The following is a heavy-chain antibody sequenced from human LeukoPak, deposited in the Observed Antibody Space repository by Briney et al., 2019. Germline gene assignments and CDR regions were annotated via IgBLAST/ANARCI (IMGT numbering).Heavy chain of an antibody. D-gene: IGHD2-2*01. J-gene: IGHJ6*02. CDR2: ISGSGGST. V-gene: IGHV3-23*01. Sequence: GGSRRLSCAASGFTFSSDDMSWGRQAPGNGLEWVSAISGSGGSTYYADSVKGRFTISRDNSKNTLYLQMNSLRAEDTAVYYCAKWGPVVVPAPYSYYYGMDIWGQGTTVTVSS. CDR3: AKWGPVVVPAPYSYYYGMDI. CDR1: GFTFSSDD.